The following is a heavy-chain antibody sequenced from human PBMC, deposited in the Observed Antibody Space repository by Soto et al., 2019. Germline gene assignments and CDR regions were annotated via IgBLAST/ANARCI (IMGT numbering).Heavy chain of an antibody. Sequence: EVQLVESGGGLVQPGGSLKLSCAASGLNFRGSTIHWVRQASGKGLEWVGRIGTIVDNYATSYAAAVKGRCTISRDESNNTAYLQLSSLQIEDTAVYYCTKQIPNYDSSGRASFDYWGQGTRVTVSS. CDR3: TKQIPNYDSSGRASFDY. V-gene: IGHV3-73*02. CDR2: IGTIVDNYAT. D-gene: IGHD3-22*01. J-gene: IGHJ4*02. CDR1: GLNFRGST.